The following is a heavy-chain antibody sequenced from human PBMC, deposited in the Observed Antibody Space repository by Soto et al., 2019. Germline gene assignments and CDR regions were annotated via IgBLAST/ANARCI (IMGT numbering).Heavy chain of an antibody. V-gene: IGHV1-18*04. CDR1: GYTFTSYP. Sequence: QVQLVQSAPELQRPGDSVKVSCKTSGYTFTSYPYSWVRQAPGQGLEWMGWVNSYDGTTKDAQQFRDRSTLTADKSAATVVMELRRLTSDDTAVYYCAREYYGTTTWIDYCGQVTLVAVSS. D-gene: IGHD1-7*01. J-gene: IGHJ4*02. CDR2: VNSYDGTT. CDR3: AREYYGTTTWIDY.